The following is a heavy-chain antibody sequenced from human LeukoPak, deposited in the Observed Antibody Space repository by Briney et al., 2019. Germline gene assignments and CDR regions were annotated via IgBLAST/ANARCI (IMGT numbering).Heavy chain of an antibody. J-gene: IGHJ4*02. CDR2: INSDGSST. Sequence: GGSLRLSCAASGFTFNSYWMHWVRQAPGKGLVWVSHINSDGSSTNYADSVKGRFTISRDNAKNTLYLQMNSLRAEDTAVYYCAKDSYSKGDFWGQGVLVTVSS. CDR1: GFTFNSYW. D-gene: IGHD6-13*01. CDR3: AKDSYSKGDF. V-gene: IGHV3-74*01.